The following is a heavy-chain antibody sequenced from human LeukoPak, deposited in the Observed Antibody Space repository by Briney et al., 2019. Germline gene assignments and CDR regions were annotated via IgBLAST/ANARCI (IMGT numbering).Heavy chain of an antibody. V-gene: IGHV4-39*01. J-gene: IGHJ6*02. CDR1: GGSIRSSSDY. Sequence: SETLSLTCTVSGGSIRSSSDYWGWVRQPPGRGLEWIGRIHYTGITYYNPTLESRLTISVDTSKNQFSLKLSSVTAADTAVFYCVRIASDHPKHYCHYGMEVWGQGTTVTVSS. D-gene: IGHD3-10*01. CDR2: IHYTGIT. CDR3: VRIASDHPKHYCHYGMEV.